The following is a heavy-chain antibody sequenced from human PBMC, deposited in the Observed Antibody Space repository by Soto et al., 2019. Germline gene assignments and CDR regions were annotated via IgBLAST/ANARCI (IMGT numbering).Heavy chain of an antibody. CDR1: GGCISSYY. V-gene: IGHV4-59*01. D-gene: IGHD2-8*01. Sequence: SETVSLTCTVSGGCISSYYWSWIRQPPGKGLEWIGYIYYSGSTNYNPSLKSRVTISVDTSKNQFSLKLSSVTAADTAVYYCARVRVLMVYAIPDWYFDLWGRGTLVTVSS. CDR2: IYYSGST. J-gene: IGHJ2*01. CDR3: ARVRVLMVYAIPDWYFDL.